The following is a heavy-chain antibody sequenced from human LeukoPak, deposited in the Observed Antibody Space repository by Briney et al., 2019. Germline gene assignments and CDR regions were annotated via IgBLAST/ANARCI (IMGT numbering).Heavy chain of an antibody. CDR1: GYTFTSYG. Sequence: ASVKVSCKASGYTFTSYGISWVRQAPGQGLEWMGWISAYNGNTNYAQKLQGRVTMTTDTSTSTAYMELRSLRSDDTAVYYCARDGEDDYSNYVWFDPWGQGTLVTVSS. J-gene: IGHJ5*02. V-gene: IGHV1-18*01. CDR3: ARDGEDDYSNYVWFDP. D-gene: IGHD4-11*01. CDR2: ISAYNGNT.